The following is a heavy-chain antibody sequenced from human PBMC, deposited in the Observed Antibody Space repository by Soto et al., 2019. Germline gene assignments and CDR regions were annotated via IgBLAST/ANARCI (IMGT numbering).Heavy chain of an antibody. Sequence: EVQLVESGGGLVQPGGSLRLSCAASGFTLSDYYIDWVRQAPGKGLEWVGRSRNKASGYTTEYAASVKVRFTISRDDSRHSLYLQMNSLKTEDTAVYFCAQSSSSGYLSYWGQGTLVTVSS. J-gene: IGHJ4*02. D-gene: IGHD6-6*01. CDR1: GFTLSDYY. CDR2: SRNKASGYTT. CDR3: AQSSSSGYLSY. V-gene: IGHV3-72*01.